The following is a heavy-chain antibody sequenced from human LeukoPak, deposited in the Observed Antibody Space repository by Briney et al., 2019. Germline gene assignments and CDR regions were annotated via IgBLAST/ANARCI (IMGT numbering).Heavy chain of an antibody. CDR3: ARDLVGLQLRGYMDV. CDR2: IIPIFGTA. J-gene: IGHJ6*03. V-gene: IGHV1-69*13. D-gene: IGHD2-8*02. Sequence: VASANVSCKASVGTFRSYAISLVRQAPGQGRKWMGGIIPIFGTANYAQKLQGRVTITADESTRRAYMELSRLRSEDTAVYYCARDLVGLQLRGYMDVWGKGTTVTVYS. CDR1: VGTFRSYA.